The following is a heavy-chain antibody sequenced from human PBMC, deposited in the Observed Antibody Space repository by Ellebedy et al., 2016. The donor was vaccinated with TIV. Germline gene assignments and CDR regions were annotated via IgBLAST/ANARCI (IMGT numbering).Heavy chain of an antibody. V-gene: IGHV3-30-3*01. CDR3: ARARSTYCSGGGCFFEYFHH. Sequence: GESLKISCVASGFVFSSYAMHWVRQSPGKGREWVAVVSYDGSIQYYAGSLKGRFTISRDNSKSTLYLQMNSLRTEDTAMYYCARARSTYCSGGGCFFEYFHHWGQGTPVTVSS. CDR1: GFVFSSYA. J-gene: IGHJ1*01. CDR2: VSYDGSIQ. D-gene: IGHD2-15*01.